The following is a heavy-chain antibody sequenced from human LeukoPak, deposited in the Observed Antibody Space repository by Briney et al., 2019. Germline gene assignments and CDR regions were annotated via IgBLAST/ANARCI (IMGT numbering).Heavy chain of an antibody. J-gene: IGHJ6*02. CDR2: INKDGSEK. CDR3: ARNNDMDV. Sequence: GGSLRLSCAASGFILSNHWMTWVRQAPGKGPEWVANINKDGSEKYYVDSVKGRFTISRDTAKNSLYLQMNNLRAEDTALYYCARNNDMDVWGQGTTVIVSS. CDR1: GFILSNHW. V-gene: IGHV3-7*03. D-gene: IGHD1/OR15-1a*01.